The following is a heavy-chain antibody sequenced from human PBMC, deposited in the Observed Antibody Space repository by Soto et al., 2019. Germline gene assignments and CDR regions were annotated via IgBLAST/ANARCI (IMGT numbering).Heavy chain of an antibody. J-gene: IGHJ5*02. V-gene: IGHV3-33*08. CDR2: IWYDGSNK. D-gene: IGHD2-21*02. CDR3: ARSSEVVTAIHGGVWFDP. Sequence: PGGSLRLSCAASGFAFNRYTMHWVRQAPGKGLEWVAVIWYDGSNKYYADSVKGRFTISRDNSKNTLYLQMNSLRAEDTAVYYCARSSEVVTAIHGGVWFDPWGQGTLVTVSS. CDR1: GFAFNRYT.